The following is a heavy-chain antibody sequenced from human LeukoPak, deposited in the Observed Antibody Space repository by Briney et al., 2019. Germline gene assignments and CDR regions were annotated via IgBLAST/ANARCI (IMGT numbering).Heavy chain of an antibody. J-gene: IGHJ4*02. CDR1: GDSISPYF. CDR2: IYYSGSS. V-gene: IGHV4-59*08. Sequence: SETLSLTCTVSGDSISPYFWSWIRQPPGKGLEWIGYIYYSGSSNYNPSLKSRVTMSVDTSKNQFSLNLTSVTAADTAGYFCARGGSPRFDYWGQGTLVTVSS. D-gene: IGHD1-26*01. CDR3: ARGGSPRFDY.